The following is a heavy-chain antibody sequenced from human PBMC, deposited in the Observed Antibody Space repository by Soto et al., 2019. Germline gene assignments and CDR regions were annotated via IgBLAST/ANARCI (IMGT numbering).Heavy chain of an antibody. CDR3: ARLYTSGWDGNLSSHDV. CDR1: GYTFTAYY. Sequence: GASVKVSCKASGYTFTAYYLHWVRQAPGQGLEWMGWINPHSGGTKYAQKFQDWVTMTRDTSISTAYMELSRLRSDDTAVYYCARLYTSGWDGNLSSHDVWGQGTMVTVSS. J-gene: IGHJ3*01. CDR2: INPHSGGT. D-gene: IGHD6-19*01. V-gene: IGHV1-2*04.